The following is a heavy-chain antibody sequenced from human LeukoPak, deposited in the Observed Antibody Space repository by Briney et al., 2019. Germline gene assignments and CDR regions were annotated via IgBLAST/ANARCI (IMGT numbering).Heavy chain of an antibody. CDR2: IIPILDIA. V-gene: IGHV1-69*04. J-gene: IGHJ6*02. CDR3: ASSGYSGYDFPYGMDV. Sequence: GASVKVSCKASGGTFSSYAISWVRQAPGQGLEWMGRIIPILDIANYAQKFQGRVTITADKSTSTAYMELSSLRSEDTAVYYCASSGYSGYDFPYGMDVWGQGTTVTVSS. CDR1: GGTFSSYA. D-gene: IGHD5-12*01.